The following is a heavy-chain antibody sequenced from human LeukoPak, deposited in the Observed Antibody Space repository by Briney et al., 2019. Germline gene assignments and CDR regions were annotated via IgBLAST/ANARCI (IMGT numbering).Heavy chain of an antibody. CDR3: ARGNFRPRQWLPSDAFDI. CDR1: GYSFTSYG. D-gene: IGHD6-19*01. V-gene: IGHV1-18*01. CDR2: ISGYNGNT. Sequence: ASVKVSCKASGYSFTSYGISWVRQAPGQGLEWMGWISGYNGNTNYVQKLQGRVTMTTDTSTSTAYMELSRLRSDDTAVYYCARGNFRPRQWLPSDAFDIWGQGTMVTVSS. J-gene: IGHJ3*02.